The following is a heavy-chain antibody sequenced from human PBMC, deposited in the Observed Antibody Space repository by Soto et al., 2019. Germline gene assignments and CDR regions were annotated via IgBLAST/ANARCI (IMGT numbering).Heavy chain of an antibody. CDR2: ISYDGSNK. Sequence: GGSLRLSCAASGFTFSSYGMHWVRQAPGKGLEWVAVISYDGSNKYYADSVKGRFTISRDNSKNTLYLQLNSLSAEDTAVYHCTKDTVPDSHKFYDSSGYYFNWFDPWGQGTLVTVSS. V-gene: IGHV3-30*18. D-gene: IGHD3-22*01. J-gene: IGHJ5*02. CDR1: GFTFSSYG. CDR3: TKDTVPDSHKFYDSSGYYFNWFDP.